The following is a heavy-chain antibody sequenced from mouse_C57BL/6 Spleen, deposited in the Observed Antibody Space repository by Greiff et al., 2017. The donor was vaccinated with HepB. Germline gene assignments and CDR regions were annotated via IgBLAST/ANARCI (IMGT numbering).Heavy chain of an antibody. V-gene: IGHV1-82*01. CDR2: IYPGDGDT. D-gene: IGHD1-1*01. CDR3: ARGPPFYYGSSFDY. Sequence: VQLQQSGPELVKPGASVKISCKASGYAFSSSWMNWVKQRPGKGLEWIGRIYPGDGDTNYNGKFKGKATLTADKSSSTVYMQLSSLTSEDSAVYFCARGPPFYYGSSFDYWGQGTTLTVSS. CDR1: GYAFSSSW. J-gene: IGHJ2*01.